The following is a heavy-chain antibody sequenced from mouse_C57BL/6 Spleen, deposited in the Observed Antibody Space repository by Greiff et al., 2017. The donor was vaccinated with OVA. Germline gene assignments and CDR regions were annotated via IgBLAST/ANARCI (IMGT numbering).Heavy chain of an antibody. J-gene: IGHJ4*01. Sequence: EVKVEESGGGLVKPGGSLKLPCAASGFTFSDYGMHWVRQAPEKGLEWVAYISSGSSTIYYADTVKGRFTISRDTANNTLFLQMTSLRSEDTAIYYCAGGGKALHYYAMDYWGQGTSVTVSS. CDR2: ISSGSSTI. CDR1: GFTFSDYG. V-gene: IGHV5-17*01. D-gene: IGHD1-3*01. CDR3: AGGGKALHYYAMDY.